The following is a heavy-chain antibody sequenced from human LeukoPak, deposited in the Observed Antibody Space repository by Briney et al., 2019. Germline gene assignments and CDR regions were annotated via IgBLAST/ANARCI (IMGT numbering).Heavy chain of an antibody. CDR2: IYYIGST. CDR1: GGSISSYY. V-gene: IGHV4-59*01. CDR3: ARDLAVTQGGYYYYGLDV. D-gene: IGHD4-11*01. J-gene: IGHJ6*02. Sequence: SETLSLTCSVSGGSISSYYWSWIRQPPGKGLEWIGYIYYIGSTNYNPSLKGRVTISVDTSKNQFSLKVRSVTAADTAVYYCARDLAVTQGGYYYYGLDVWGQGTTVTVSS.